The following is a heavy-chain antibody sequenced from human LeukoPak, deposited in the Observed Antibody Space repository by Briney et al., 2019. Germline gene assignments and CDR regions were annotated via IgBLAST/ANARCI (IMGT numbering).Heavy chain of an antibody. CDR1: GGSISSYY. CDR3: ARYLPSSSPPGRFDP. Sequence: ASETLSLTCTVSGGSISSYYWSWIRQPPGKGLEWIGYIYYSGSTNYNPSLKSRVTISVDTSKNQFSLKLSSVTAADTAVYYCARYLPSSSPPGRFDPWGQGTLVTVSS. V-gene: IGHV4-59*08. J-gene: IGHJ5*02. CDR2: IYYSGST. D-gene: IGHD6-13*01.